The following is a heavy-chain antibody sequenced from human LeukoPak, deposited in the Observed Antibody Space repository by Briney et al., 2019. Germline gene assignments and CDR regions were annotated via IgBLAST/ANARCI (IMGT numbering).Heavy chain of an antibody. CDR1: GFTFSSYS. J-gene: IGHJ4*02. V-gene: IGHV3-21*01. CDR2: ISSSSSYI. CDR3: ARANDYVWGSYRRLFDY. Sequence: GGSLRLSCAASGFTFSSYSMNWVRQAPGKGLEWVSSISSSSSYIYYADSVKGRFTISRDNAKNSLYLQMNSLRAEDTAVYYCARANDYVWGSYRRLFDYWGQGTLVTVSS. D-gene: IGHD3-16*02.